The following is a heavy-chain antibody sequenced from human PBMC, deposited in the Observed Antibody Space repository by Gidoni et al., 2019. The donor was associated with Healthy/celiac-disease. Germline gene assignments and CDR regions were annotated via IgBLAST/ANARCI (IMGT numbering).Heavy chain of an antibody. CDR1: GFTFSSYS. CDR3: ARDSYSSSSYYYYGMDV. CDR2: ISSSSSYI. V-gene: IGHV3-21*01. Sequence: EVQLVESGGGLVKPGGSLRLSCAASGFTFSSYSMNWVRQAPGKGLEWVSSISSSSSYIYYADSVKGRFTISRDNAKNSLYLQMNSLRAEDTAVYYCARDSYSSSSYYYYGMDVWGQGTTVTVSS. J-gene: IGHJ6*02. D-gene: IGHD6-6*01.